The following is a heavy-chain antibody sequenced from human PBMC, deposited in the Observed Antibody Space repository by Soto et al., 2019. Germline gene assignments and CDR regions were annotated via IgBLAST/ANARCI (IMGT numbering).Heavy chain of an antibody. D-gene: IGHD3-16*01. CDR1: GFAFSKYG. J-gene: IGHJ4*02. V-gene: IGHV3-30*18. CDR2: MSDDGSKK. Sequence: QVQLVESGGGVVQPGRSLRLSCAASGFAFSKYGMHWVRQAPGKGLEWVAEMSDDGSKKYYGDSVKGRFPISRDNSKNTLYVLMDSLRPEDTGMYYCAKELRKTGGYYFDCWGQGTLVTVSS. CDR3: AKELRKTGGYYFDC.